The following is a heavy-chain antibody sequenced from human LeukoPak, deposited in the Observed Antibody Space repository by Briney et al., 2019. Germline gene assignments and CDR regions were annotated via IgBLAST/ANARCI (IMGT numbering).Heavy chain of an antibody. J-gene: IGHJ6*02. CDR2: IYYSGST. V-gene: IGHV4-31*03. CDR1: GGSISSGGYY. CDR3: ARERITMVRGAAEMKNYYYYYGIDV. Sequence: SETLSLTCTVSGGSISSGGYYWSWIRQHPGKGLEWIGYIYYSGSTYYNPSLKSRVTISVDTSKNQFSLKLSSVAAADTAVYYCARERITMVRGAAEMKNYYYYYGIDVWGQGTTVTVSS. D-gene: IGHD3-10*01.